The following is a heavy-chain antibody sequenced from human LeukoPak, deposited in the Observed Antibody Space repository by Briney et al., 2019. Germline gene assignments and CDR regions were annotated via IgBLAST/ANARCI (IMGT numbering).Heavy chain of an antibody. CDR3: ARDGQGSTPLDY. CDR2: ISTDGSRP. Sequence: GGSLRLSCAASGFTFSSHWMHWVRQAPGKGLVWVSGISTDGSRPRYADSVNGRFTISRDNAKNTLYLQMNSLRAEDTAVYFCARDGQGSTPLDYWGQGTLVTVSS. J-gene: IGHJ4*02. CDR1: GFTFSSHW. V-gene: IGHV3-74*01. D-gene: IGHD2-15*01.